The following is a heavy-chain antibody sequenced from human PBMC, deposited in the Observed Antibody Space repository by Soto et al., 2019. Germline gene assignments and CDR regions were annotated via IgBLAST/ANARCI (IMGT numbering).Heavy chain of an antibody. Sequence: SETLSLTCSFAGDSINSALYSWNWTRQPPGKGLEWIGSLFYSGITSYSPSLRSRLTLSVDKSKNQFSLTLRSVTAADTALYFCARARSVSPPLYYFDDWGLGTLVTVSS. CDR1: GDSINSALYS. CDR3: ARARSVSPPLYYFDD. V-gene: IGHV4-31*03. CDR2: LFYSGIT. D-gene: IGHD3-16*01. J-gene: IGHJ4*02.